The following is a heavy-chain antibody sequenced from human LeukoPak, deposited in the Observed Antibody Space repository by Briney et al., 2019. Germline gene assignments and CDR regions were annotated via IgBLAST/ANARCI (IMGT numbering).Heavy chain of an antibody. CDR3: ARDPFGASSGGN. D-gene: IGHD3-10*01. CDR2: ISRGGSTI. CDR1: GFTFSDYY. V-gene: IGHV3-11*01. Sequence: GGSLRLSCAASGFTFSDYYMGWIRQAPGKGLELISYISRGGSTISYADSVKGRFTISRDNAKNSLYLQMNSLRAEDTAMYYCARDPFGASSGGNWGQGTLVTVSS. J-gene: IGHJ4*02.